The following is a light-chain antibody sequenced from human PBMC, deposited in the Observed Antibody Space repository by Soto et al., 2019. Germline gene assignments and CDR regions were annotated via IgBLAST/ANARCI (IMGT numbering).Light chain of an antibody. CDR2: DVS. Sequence: QSALTQPASVSGSPGQSITISCTGTSSDIGSYNYVSWYQQHPGKAPKLIISDVSNRPSGVSNRFSGSKSGNTASLIISGLQAEDEGDYYCSSYRNSSTPLVFGTGTKVTVL. CDR3: SSYRNSSTPLV. CDR1: SSDIGSYNY. J-gene: IGLJ1*01. V-gene: IGLV2-14*03.